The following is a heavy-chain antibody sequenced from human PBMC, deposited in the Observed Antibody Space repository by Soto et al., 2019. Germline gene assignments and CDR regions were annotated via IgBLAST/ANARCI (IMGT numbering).Heavy chain of an antibody. V-gene: IGHV1-46*01. D-gene: IGHD1-26*01. CDR1: GYSFTSQN. Sequence: ASGKVSCKAIGYSFTSQNMHWVRQAPGQGLEWMGVINPSIGTTTYAQKFQGRVTMTSDTSTSSVYREVSSLRPEDTAVYYCIRTVGARCDYWGQGTLVTVSS. CDR3: IRTVGARCDY. CDR2: INPSIGTT. J-gene: IGHJ4*02.